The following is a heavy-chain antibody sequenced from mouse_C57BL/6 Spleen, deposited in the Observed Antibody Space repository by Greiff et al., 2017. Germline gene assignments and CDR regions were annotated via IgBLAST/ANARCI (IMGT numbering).Heavy chain of an antibody. Sequence: QVQLQQSGPELVKPGASVKISCKASGYAFSSSWMNWVKQRPGKGLEWIGRIYPGDGDTNYNGKFKGKATLTADKSSITASMQLSSLTTADSAVYFCARGNGYGSSYGRYCDVWGPGTTVTVSS. D-gene: IGHD1-1*01. CDR2: IYPGDGDT. V-gene: IGHV1-82*01. J-gene: IGHJ1*01. CDR3: ARGNGYGSSYGRYCDV. CDR1: GYAFSSSW.